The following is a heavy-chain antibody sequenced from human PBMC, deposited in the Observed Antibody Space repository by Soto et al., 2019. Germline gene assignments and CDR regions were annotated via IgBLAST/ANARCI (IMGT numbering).Heavy chain of an antibody. CDR1: GGSITSYF. Sequence: QVQLQELGPRLVKPSETLSLTCTVSGGSITSYFWNWIRQPPGKGLEWIGYIYHTGSTNYNPSFKSRISTSADTSKNQFSLTVTSVTAADTAVYYCARGRYSSSWFYFDYWGQGILVTVSS. V-gene: IGHV4-59*01. CDR3: ARGRYSSSWFYFDY. J-gene: IGHJ4*02. D-gene: IGHD6-13*01. CDR2: IYHTGST.